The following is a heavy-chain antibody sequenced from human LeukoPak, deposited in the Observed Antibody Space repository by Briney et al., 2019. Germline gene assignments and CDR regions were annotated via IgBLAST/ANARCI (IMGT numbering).Heavy chain of an antibody. CDR1: GFTFSSYG. CDR3: AREGGHDYGDYVLDY. CDR2: IWYDGSNK. D-gene: IGHD4-17*01. Sequence: PGRSLRLSCAASGFTFSSYGMHWVRQAPGKGLEWVAVIWYDGSNKYYADSVKGRFTIFRDNSKNTLYLQMNSLRAEDTAVYYCAREGGHDYGDYVLDYWGQGTLVTVSS. V-gene: IGHV3-33*01. J-gene: IGHJ4*02.